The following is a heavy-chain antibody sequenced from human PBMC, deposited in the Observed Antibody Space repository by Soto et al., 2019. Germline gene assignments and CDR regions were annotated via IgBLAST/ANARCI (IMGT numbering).Heavy chain of an antibody. CDR2: INPNSGGT. D-gene: IGHD6-13*01. J-gene: IGHJ6*02. V-gene: IGHV1-2*04. CDR3: ARDPVIAAAGHYYYYYGMDV. CDR1: GYTFTGYY. Sequence: ASVKFSCKASGYTFTGYYMHWVRQAPGQGLEWMGWINPNSGGTNYAQKFQGWVTMTRDTSISTAYMELSRLRSDDTAVYYCARDPVIAAAGHYYYYYGMDVWGQGTTVTVSS.